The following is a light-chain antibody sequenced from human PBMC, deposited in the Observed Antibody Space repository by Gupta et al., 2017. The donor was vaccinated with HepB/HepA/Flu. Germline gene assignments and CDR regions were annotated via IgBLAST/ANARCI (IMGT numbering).Light chain of an antibody. V-gene: IGLV2-11*01. Sequence: QSALTQPRSVSESRGRSVHIYCTRTSSDVGGFNYVSCYQQTPGRAPRLMIYDVNHRPSGVANRFSGSKSGNTASLAISGLQPEDEANYYCCSYAGSFIWVFGGGTKLTVL. CDR3: CSYAGSFIWV. J-gene: IGLJ3*02. CDR2: DVN. CDR1: SSDVGGFNY.